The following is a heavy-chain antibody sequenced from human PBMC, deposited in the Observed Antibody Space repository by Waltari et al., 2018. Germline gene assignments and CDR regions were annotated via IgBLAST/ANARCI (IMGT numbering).Heavy chain of an antibody. Sequence: EFQLVESGGGLVQPGGSLRLSCVISGFNVSSNYMNWVRQAPGKGLEWVSVIYSGGGTNYADSVKGRFSVSRDNSKNTLFLQMNSLRADDTAVYYCVRNQWKVSLFDFWGQGAKVSVSS. V-gene: IGHV3-53*01. CDR1: GFNVSSNY. D-gene: IGHD1-1*01. CDR2: IYSGGGT. J-gene: IGHJ4*02. CDR3: VRNQWKVSLFDF.